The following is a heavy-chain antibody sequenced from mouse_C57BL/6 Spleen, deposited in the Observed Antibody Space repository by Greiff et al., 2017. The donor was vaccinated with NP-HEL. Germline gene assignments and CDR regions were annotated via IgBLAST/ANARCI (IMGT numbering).Heavy chain of an antibody. CDR1: GYTFTDYN. J-gene: IGHJ2*01. V-gene: IGHV1-22*01. CDR3: ARTTAVATGFDY. D-gene: IGHD1-1*01. CDR2: INPNNGGT. Sequence: VQLQQSGPELVKPGASVKMSCKASGYTFTDYNMHWVKQSHGKSLEWIGYINPNNGGTSYNQKFKGKATLTVNKSSSTAYMELRSLTSEESAVYYCARTTAVATGFDYWGQGTTLTVSS.